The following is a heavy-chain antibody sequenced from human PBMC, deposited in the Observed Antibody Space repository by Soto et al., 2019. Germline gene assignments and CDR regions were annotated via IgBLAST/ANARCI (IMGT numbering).Heavy chain of an antibody. Sequence: QVQLQQWGAGLLKPSETLSLTCAVYGGSFSGYYWSWIRQPPGKGLEWIGEINHSGSTNYNPSLKSRVTLSVDTSKNQFSLKLSSVTAADTAVYYCARGSSYCSSTSCYGYFDYWGQGTLVTVSS. J-gene: IGHJ4*02. CDR1: GGSFSGYY. V-gene: IGHV4-34*01. CDR3: ARGSSYCSSTSCYGYFDY. D-gene: IGHD2-2*01. CDR2: INHSGST.